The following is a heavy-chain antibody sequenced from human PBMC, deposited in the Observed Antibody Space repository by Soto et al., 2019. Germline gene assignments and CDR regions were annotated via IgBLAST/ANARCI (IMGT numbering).Heavy chain of an antibody. CDR3: ARPYETTVTTYGY. J-gene: IGHJ4*02. V-gene: IGHV3-9*01. CDR2: ISWNSGSI. D-gene: IGHD4-17*01. CDR1: GFTFDDYA. Sequence: SGGSLRLSCAASGFTFDDYAMHWVRQAPGKGLEWVSGISWNSGSIGYADSVKGRFTISRDNAKNSLYLQMNSLRAEDTAVYYCARPYETTVTTYGYWGQGTLVTVSS.